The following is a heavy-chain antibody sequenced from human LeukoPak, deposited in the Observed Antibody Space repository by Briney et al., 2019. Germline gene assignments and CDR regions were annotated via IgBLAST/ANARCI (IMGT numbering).Heavy chain of an antibody. Sequence: GGSLRLSCAASGFTFSSYAMSWVRQAPGKGLEWVSYISSSSSTIYYADSVKGRFTISRDNAKNSLYLQMNSLRAEDTAVYYCARDSGYCSGGSCYHASDIWGQGTMVTVSS. CDR2: ISSSSSTI. J-gene: IGHJ3*02. CDR3: ARDSGYCSGGSCYHASDI. CDR1: GFTFSSYA. D-gene: IGHD2-15*01. V-gene: IGHV3-48*01.